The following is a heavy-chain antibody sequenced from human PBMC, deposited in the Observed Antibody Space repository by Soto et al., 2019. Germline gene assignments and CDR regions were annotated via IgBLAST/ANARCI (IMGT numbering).Heavy chain of an antibody. CDR2: ISSSSSDT. D-gene: IGHD4-17*01. Sequence: QVQLVESGGGLVKPGGSLRLSCSASGFTFSDYYMRWILQAQGKELEWVSYISSSSSDTNYADSVKRRFTISRDNAKNSLYLQMNSLRAEDTAVYYCARQSVDGDYGDYYYYYGMDVWGQGTTVTVSS. CDR1: GFTFSDYY. CDR3: ARQSVDGDYGDYYYYYGMDV. J-gene: IGHJ6*02. V-gene: IGHV3-11*06.